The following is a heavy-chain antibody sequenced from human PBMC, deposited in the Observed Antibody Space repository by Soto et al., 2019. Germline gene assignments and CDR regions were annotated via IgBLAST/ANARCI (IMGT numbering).Heavy chain of an antibody. CDR2: IIPIFGTA. V-gene: IGHV1-69*13. D-gene: IGHD3-22*01. J-gene: IGHJ4*02. Sequence: SVKVSCKASGGTFSSYAISWVRQAPGQGLEWMGGIIPIFGTADYAQKFQGRVTITADESTSTAYMELSSLRSEDTAVCYCARGESVHYYDSSGYLDYWGQGTLVTVSS. CDR3: ARGESVHYYDSSGYLDY. CDR1: GGTFSSYA.